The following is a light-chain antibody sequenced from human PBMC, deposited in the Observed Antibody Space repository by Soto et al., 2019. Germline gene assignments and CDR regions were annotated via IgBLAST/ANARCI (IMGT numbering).Light chain of an antibody. V-gene: IGKV1-27*01. CDR2: AAS. CDR3: QKFNAVPT. J-gene: IGKJ4*01. CDR1: QAINNY. Sequence: DIQMTQSPSSLSASVGDRVTITCRASQAINNYLAWYQQKPGKVPTLMISAASTLQSGVPSRFSGSGSGTDFTLTIRSLQPEDVATYYCQKFNAVPTFGGGTKVEI.